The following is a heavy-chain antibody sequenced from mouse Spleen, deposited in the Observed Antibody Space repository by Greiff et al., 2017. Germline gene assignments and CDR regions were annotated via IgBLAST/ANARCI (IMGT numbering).Heavy chain of an antibody. D-gene: IGHD2-3*01. CDR1: GYTFTSYW. CDR2: IHPNSGST. Sequence: QVQLKQSGAELVKPGASVKLSCKASGYTFTSYWMHWVKQRPGQGLEWIGMIHPNSGSTNYNEKFKSKATLTVDKSSSTAYMQLSSLTSEDSAVYYCARCGYYVKYAMDYWGQGTSVTVSS. J-gene: IGHJ4*01. CDR3: ARCGYYVKYAMDY. V-gene: IGHV1-64*01.